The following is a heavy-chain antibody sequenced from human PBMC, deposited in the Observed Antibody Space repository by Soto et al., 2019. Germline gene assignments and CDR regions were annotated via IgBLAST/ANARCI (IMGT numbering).Heavy chain of an antibody. V-gene: IGHV1-8*01. D-gene: IGHD2-2*01. Sequence: QVPLVQSGAEVKKPGASVKVSCKASGYTFTSYDINWVRQATGQGLEWMGWMNPNSGNTGYAQKFQGRVTMTRNTSISTAYMELSSLRSEDTAVYYCARGAQGYCSSTSCYYFDYWGQGTLVTVSS. CDR3: ARGAQGYCSSTSCYYFDY. CDR1: GYTFTSYD. J-gene: IGHJ4*02. CDR2: MNPNSGNT.